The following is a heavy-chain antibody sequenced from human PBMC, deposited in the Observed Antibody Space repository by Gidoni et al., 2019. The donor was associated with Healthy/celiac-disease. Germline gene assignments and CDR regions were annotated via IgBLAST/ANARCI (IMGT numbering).Heavy chain of an antibody. CDR1: GGSFSGYY. D-gene: IGHD3-16*02. CDR2: INHSGST. J-gene: IGHJ4*02. CDR3: ARGRSDDYIWGSYRFLDY. Sequence: QVQLQQWGAGLLKPSETLSLTCAVYGGSFSGYYWSWIRQPPGKGLEWIGEINHSGSTNYNPSLKSRVTISVDTSKNQFSLKLSSVTAADTAVYYCARGRSDDYIWGSYRFLDYWGQGTLVTVSS. V-gene: IGHV4-34*01.